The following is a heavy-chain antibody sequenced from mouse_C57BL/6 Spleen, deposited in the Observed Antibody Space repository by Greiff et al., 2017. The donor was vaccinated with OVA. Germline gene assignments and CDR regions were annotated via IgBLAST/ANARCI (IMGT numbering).Heavy chain of an antibody. D-gene: IGHD4-1*01. J-gene: IGHJ4*01. V-gene: IGHV1-52*01. CDR1: GYTFTSYW. Sequence: QVQLKQPGAELVRPGSSVKLSCKASGYTFTSYWMHWVKQRPIQGLEWIGNIDPSDSETHYNQKFKDKATLTVDKSSSTAYMQLSSLTSEDSEVYYCARTGKGAMDYWGQGTSVTVSS. CDR2: IDPSDSET. CDR3: ARTGKGAMDY.